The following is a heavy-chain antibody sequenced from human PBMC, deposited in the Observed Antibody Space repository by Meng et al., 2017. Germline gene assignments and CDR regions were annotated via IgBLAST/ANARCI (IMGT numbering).Heavy chain of an antibody. D-gene: IGHD3-9*01. Sequence: QLPLKESAPTLVEPTLTPPLTCTFSGFSLSTPIVGVGWIRQPPGKALEWLALIYCNDTKRYKPYLKTRLTISKDTSRNQVLLTMTSMDPVDTSTYFCAHSSDSTGYSFDYWGQGTLVTVSS. CDR3: AHSSDSTGYSFDY. J-gene: IGHJ4*02. CDR1: GFSLSTPIVG. V-gene: IGHV2-5*01. CDR2: IYCNDTK.